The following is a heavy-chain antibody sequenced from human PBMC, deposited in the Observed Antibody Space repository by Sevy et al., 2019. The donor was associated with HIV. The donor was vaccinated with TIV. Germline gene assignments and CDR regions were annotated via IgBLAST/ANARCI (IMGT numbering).Heavy chain of an antibody. CDR3: ASGGSGDVWNYGYYYYGMDV. CDR2: MSPESGST. D-gene: IGHD3-3*01. J-gene: IGHJ6*02. V-gene: IGHV1-8*02. Sequence: ASVKVSCKASGETFSTYDINWVRQAPGQGLEWMGWMSPESGSTGFAQKFQGRLTMTRDTSINTAYMELSSLRSEDTAVYYCASGGSGDVWNYGYYYYGMDVWGQGTTVTVSS. CDR1: GETFSTYD.